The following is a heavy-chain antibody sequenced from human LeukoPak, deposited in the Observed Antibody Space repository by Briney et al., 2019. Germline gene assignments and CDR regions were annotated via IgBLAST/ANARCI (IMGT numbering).Heavy chain of an antibody. Sequence: SETLSLTCTVSGGSISSYYWSWIRQPPGKGLEWIGYIYYSGSTNYNPFLKSRVTISVDTSKNQFPLKLSSVTAADTAIYYCAKNNGGARNHWFDPWGQGTLVTVSS. J-gene: IGHJ5*02. CDR1: GGSISSYY. CDR2: IYYSGST. D-gene: IGHD1/OR15-1a*01. V-gene: IGHV4-59*01. CDR3: AKNNGGARNHWFDP.